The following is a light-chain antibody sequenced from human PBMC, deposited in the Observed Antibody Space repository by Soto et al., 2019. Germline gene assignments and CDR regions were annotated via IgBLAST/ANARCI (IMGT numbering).Light chain of an antibody. CDR2: AAS. V-gene: IGKV1-27*01. Sequence: DIQMTQSPSSLSASVGDRVTITCRASQGISKYLDWYQQKPGKVPKLLIYAASTLQSGVPSRFSGSGSGTDFTLAISSLQPEDVATYYFQKYNSAPHTFGRGTKVEIK. J-gene: IGKJ1*01. CDR3: QKYNSAPHT. CDR1: QGISKY.